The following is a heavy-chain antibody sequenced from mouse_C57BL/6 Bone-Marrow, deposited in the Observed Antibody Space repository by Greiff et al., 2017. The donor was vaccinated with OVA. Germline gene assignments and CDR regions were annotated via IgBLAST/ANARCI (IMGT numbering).Heavy chain of an antibody. CDR3: ARKKASTMIFDY. D-gene: IGHD2-4*01. V-gene: IGHV2-2*01. J-gene: IGHJ2*01. CDR2: IWSGGST. CDR1: GFSLTSYG. Sequence: VQGVESGPGLVQPSQSLSITCTVSGFSLTSYGVHWVHQSPGKGLEWLGVIWSGGSTDYNAAFITRLSISKDNSKSQVFFKMNSLQADDTAIYYCARKKASTMIFDYWGQGTTLTVSS.